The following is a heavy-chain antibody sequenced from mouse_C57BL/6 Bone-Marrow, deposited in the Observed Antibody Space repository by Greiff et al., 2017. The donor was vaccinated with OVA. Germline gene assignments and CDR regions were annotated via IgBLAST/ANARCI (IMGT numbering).Heavy chain of an antibody. CDR2: ISNGGGST. CDR1: GFTFSDYY. D-gene: IGHD1-1*01. V-gene: IGHV5-12*01. CDR3: ARQTTVVGSWYFDV. Sequence: DVMLVESGGGLVQPGGSLKLSCAASGFTFSDYYMYWVRQTPEKRLEWVAYISNGGGSTYYPDTVKGRFTISRDNAKNTLYLQMSRLKSEDTAMYYCARQTTVVGSWYFDVWGTGTTVTVSS. J-gene: IGHJ1*03.